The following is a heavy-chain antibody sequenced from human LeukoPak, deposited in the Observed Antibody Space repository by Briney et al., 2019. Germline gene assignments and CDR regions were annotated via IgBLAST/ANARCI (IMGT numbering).Heavy chain of an antibody. Sequence: SETLSLTCTVSGGSISSYYWSWIRQPPGKGLEWIGYIYYSGSTNYNPSLKSRVTISVDTSKNQFSLKLSSVTAADTAVYYCARDSGFPTLRYNWFDPWGQGTLVTVSS. V-gene: IGHV4-59*01. CDR3: ARDSGFPTLRYNWFDP. CDR1: GGSISSYY. CDR2: IYYSGST. D-gene: IGHD3-10*01. J-gene: IGHJ5*02.